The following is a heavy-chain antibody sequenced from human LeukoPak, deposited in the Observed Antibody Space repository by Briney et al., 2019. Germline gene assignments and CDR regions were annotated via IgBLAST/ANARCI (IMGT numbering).Heavy chain of an antibody. CDR3: ARVQGSPY. J-gene: IGHJ4*02. CDR2: ITGDSNYI. CDR1: GFTFSDYT. V-gene: IGHV3-21*01. Sequence: PGGSLRLSCAASGFTFSDYTLNWVRQPPGKGLEWVSSITGDSNYIYYADSVKGRFTVSRDNAKNSLYLHINSLRAEDTAVNYCARVQGSPYWGQGTLVTVSS.